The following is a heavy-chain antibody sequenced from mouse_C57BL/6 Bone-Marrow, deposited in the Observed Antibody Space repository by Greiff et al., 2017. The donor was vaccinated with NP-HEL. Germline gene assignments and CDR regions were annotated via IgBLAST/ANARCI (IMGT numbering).Heavy chain of an antibody. Sequence: EVQLVESAGGLVQPGSSMKLSCTASGFTFSDYYMAWVRQVPEKGLEWVANINYDGSSTYYLDSLKSRFIISRDNAKNILYLQMSSLKSEDTATYYCAREDYGRRYFDYWGQGTTLTVSS. D-gene: IGHD1-1*01. CDR1: GFTFSDYY. CDR2: INYDGSST. CDR3: AREDYGRRYFDY. V-gene: IGHV5-16*01. J-gene: IGHJ2*01.